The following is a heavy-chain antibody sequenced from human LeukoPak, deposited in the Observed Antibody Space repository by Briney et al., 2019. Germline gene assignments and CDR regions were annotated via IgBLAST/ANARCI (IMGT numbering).Heavy chain of an antibody. CDR1: GYTFTSYY. CDR2: INPSGGST. V-gene: IGHV1-46*01. J-gene: IGHJ4*02. CDR3: ARGYYGSGSPYYFDY. D-gene: IGHD3-10*01. Sequence: ASVKVSCKASGYTFTSYYMHWVRQAPGQGLEWMGIINPSGGSTSYAQKFQGRVTMTRDTSMSTVYMELSSLRSEDTAVYYRARGYYGSGSPYYFDYWGQGTLVTVSS.